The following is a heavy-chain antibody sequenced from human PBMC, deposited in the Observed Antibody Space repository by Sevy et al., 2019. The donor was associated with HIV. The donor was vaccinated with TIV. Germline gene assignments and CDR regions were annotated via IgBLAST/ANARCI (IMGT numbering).Heavy chain of an antibody. Sequence: GGSLRLSCAASGFTFSSYAMSWVRQAPGKGLEWVASISGSGGGTYYADSVKGRFTISRDNSKNTLYLQMNSLRAEDTAVYYCAKSLSAQPDYYFDYWGQGTLVTVSS. CDR1: GFTFSSYA. CDR3: AKSLSAQPDYYFDY. V-gene: IGHV3-23*01. J-gene: IGHJ4*02. CDR2: ISGSGGGT.